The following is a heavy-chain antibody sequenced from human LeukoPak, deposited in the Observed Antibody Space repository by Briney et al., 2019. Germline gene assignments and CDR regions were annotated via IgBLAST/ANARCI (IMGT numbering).Heavy chain of an antibody. V-gene: IGHV4-34*01. D-gene: IGHD5-18*01. CDR1: GGSFSGYY. CDR2: INHSGST. J-gene: IGHJ4*02. Sequence: PSETLSLTCAVYGGSFSGYYWSWIRQPPGKGLEWIGEINHSGSTNYNPSLKSRVTISVDTSKNQFSLKLSSVTAADTAVYYCARPRGYSYGFPFAYWGQGTLVTVSS. CDR3: ARPRGYSYGFPFAY.